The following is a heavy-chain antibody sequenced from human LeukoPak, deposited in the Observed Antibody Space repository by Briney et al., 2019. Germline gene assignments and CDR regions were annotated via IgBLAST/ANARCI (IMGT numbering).Heavy chain of an antibody. CDR2: ISAYNGNT. J-gene: IGHJ6*03. CDR3: AILGYCSSTSCSHSGGDYYYYMDV. CDR1: GYTFTSYG. V-gene: IGHV1-18*01. D-gene: IGHD2-2*01. Sequence: GASVKVSCKASGYTFTSYGISWVRQAPGQGLEWMGWISAYNGNTNYAQKLQGRVTMTTDTSASTAYMELRSLRSDDTGVYYCAILGYCSSTSCSHSGGDYYYYMDVWGKGTTVTVS.